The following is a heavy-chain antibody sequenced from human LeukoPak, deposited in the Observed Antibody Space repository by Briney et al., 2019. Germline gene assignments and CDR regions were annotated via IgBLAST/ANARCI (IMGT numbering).Heavy chain of an antibody. Sequence: PSETLSLTCTVSGGSISSGDYYWSWIRQPPGKGLEWIGYIYYSGSTYYNPSLKSRVTISVDTSKNQFSLKLSSVTAADTAVYYCARDLGFGELSWFDPWGQGTLVTVSS. CDR1: GGSISSGDYY. CDR3: ARDLGFGELSWFDP. CDR2: IYYSGST. V-gene: IGHV4-30-4*01. D-gene: IGHD3-10*01. J-gene: IGHJ5*02.